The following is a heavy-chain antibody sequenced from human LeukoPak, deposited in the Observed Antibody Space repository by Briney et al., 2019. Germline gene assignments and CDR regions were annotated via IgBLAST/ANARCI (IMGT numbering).Heavy chain of an antibody. CDR3: AKGRYSGSYTGGFDY. V-gene: IGHV3-9*01. J-gene: IGHJ4*02. D-gene: IGHD1-26*01. CDR1: GFTFDDYA. Sequence: GGSLRLSCAASGFTFDDYAMHWVRQAPGKGLEWVSGISWNSGSIGYADSVKGRVTISRDNAKNSLYLQMNSLRPEDTALYYCAKGRYSGSYTGGFDYWGQGTLVTVSS. CDR2: ISWNSGSI.